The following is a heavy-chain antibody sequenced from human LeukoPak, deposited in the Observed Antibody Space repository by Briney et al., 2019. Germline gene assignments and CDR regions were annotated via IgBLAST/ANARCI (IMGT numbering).Heavy chain of an antibody. J-gene: IGHJ6*03. CDR2: INPNSGGT. CDR3: ARAPMDIVLPARYMDV. V-gene: IGHV1-2*02. CDR1: GYTFTSYY. Sequence: ASVKVSCKASGYTFTSYYMHWVRQAPGQGLEWMGWINPNSGGTNYAQKFQGRVTMTRDTSISTAYMELSRLRSDDTAVYYCARAPMDIVLPARYMDVWGKGTTVTVSS. D-gene: IGHD2-8*01.